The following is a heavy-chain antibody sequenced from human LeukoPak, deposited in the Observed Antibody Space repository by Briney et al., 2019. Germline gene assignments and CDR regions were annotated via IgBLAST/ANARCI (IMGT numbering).Heavy chain of an antibody. V-gene: IGHV1-69*13. CDR3: ARGLYGSGSYYGTTGYYFDY. D-gene: IGHD3-10*01. CDR2: IIPIFGTA. CDR1: GGTFSSYA. Sequence: ASVKVSCKASGGTFSSYAISWVRQAPGQELEWMGGIIPIFGTANYAQKFQGRVTITADESTSTAYMELSSLRSEDTAVYYCARGLYGSGSYYGTTGYYFDYWGQGTLVTVSS. J-gene: IGHJ4*02.